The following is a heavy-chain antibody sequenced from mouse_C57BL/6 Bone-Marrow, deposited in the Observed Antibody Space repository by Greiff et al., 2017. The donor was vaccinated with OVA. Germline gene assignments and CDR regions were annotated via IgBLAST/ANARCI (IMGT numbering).Heavy chain of an antibody. J-gene: IGHJ3*01. CDR3: AVRAWFAY. Sequence: VQLQQSGAELVRPWTSVSVSCKASGYAFTNYSIEWVKQRPGQGLEWIGVINPGSGGTNYNEKFKGKATLTADKSSSTAYMQLSSLTSEDSAVYFCAVRAWFAYWGQGTLVTVSA. D-gene: IGHD1-1*01. CDR2: INPGSGGT. CDR1: GYAFTNYS. V-gene: IGHV1-54*01.